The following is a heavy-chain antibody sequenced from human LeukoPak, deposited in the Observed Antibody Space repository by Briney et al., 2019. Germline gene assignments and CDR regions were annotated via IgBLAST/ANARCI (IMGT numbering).Heavy chain of an antibody. Sequence: SETLSLTCTVFGVSISSYYWSWIRQPPGKGLEWVADIYYSGTTNYNPSLKSRVTISVDTYKNQLSLRLTSVTAADTAVYYCARAISPDSPNRPFDYWGPGTLVTVSS. CDR1: GVSISSYY. CDR3: ARAISPDSPNRPFDY. V-gene: IGHV4-59*01. CDR2: IYYSGTT. J-gene: IGHJ4*02. D-gene: IGHD1-14*01.